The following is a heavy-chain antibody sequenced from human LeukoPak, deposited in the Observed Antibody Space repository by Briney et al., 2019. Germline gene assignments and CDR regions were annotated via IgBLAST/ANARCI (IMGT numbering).Heavy chain of an antibody. J-gene: IGHJ4*02. Sequence: GTSLRLSCAASGISFSSHGMHWVRQAPGKGLEWVAVIWYDGSNIYYADSVKGRFTISRDNSKNTLYLQMNSLRAEDTALYCCARAHNDYDSNGFSFLDYWGQGTLVTVSS. D-gene: IGHD3-22*01. CDR3: ARAHNDYDSNGFSFLDY. CDR1: GISFSSHG. V-gene: IGHV3-33*01. CDR2: IWYDGSNI.